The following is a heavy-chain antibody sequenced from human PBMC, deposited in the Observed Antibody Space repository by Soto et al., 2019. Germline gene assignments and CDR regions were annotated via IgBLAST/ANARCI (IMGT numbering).Heavy chain of an antibody. J-gene: IGHJ4*02. CDR1: GFTFSSYA. Sequence: EVQLLESGGGLVQPGGSLRLPCAASGFTFSSYAMSWVRQAPGKGLEWVSAISGSGGRTYYADSVKGRFTISGDNSKNTLYLQMNSLRAEDTAVYYCAKDVGSSWYVDYWGQGTLVTVSS. D-gene: IGHD6-13*01. CDR3: AKDVGSSWYVDY. CDR2: ISGSGGRT. V-gene: IGHV3-23*01.